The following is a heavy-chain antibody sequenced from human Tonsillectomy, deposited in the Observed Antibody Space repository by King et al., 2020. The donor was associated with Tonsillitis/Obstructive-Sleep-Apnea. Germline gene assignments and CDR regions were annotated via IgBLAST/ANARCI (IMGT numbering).Heavy chain of an antibody. CDR2: INPNSGGT. V-gene: IGHV1-2*02. CDR3: ARDLLVVVPASIHYYGMGV. Sequence: GQLVQSGAEVKKPGASVKVSCKASGYTFTGYYMHWVRQAPGQGLEWMGWINPNSGGTNYAQKFQGRVTMTRDTSISTAYMELSRLRSDDTAVYYCARDLLVVVPASIHYYGMGVWGQGTTVTVSS. D-gene: IGHD2-2*01. J-gene: IGHJ6*02. CDR1: GYTFTGYY.